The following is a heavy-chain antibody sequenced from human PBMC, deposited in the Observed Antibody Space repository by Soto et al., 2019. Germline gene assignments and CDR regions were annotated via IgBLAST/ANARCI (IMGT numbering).Heavy chain of an antibody. CDR1: GGSISSYY. CDR3: ARLDFWSGYYSDYYYGMDV. J-gene: IGHJ6*02. D-gene: IGHD3-3*01. CDR2: IYYSGST. Sequence: SETLSLTXTVSGGSISSYYWSWIRQPPGKGLEWIGYIYYSGSTNYNPSLKSRVTISVDTSKNQFSLKLSSVTAADTAVYYCARLDFWSGYYSDYYYGMDVWGQGTTVTVSS. V-gene: IGHV4-59*01.